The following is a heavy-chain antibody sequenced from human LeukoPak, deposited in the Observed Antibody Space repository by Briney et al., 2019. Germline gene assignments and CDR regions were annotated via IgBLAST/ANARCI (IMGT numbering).Heavy chain of an antibody. Sequence: ASVKVSCKVSGYTLTELSMHWVRQAPGKGLEWMGGFDPEDGETIYAQKFQGRVTMTEDTSTDTAYMELSSLRSEDTAVYYCATXEQXLVFLGAFDIWGQGTMVTVSS. D-gene: IGHD6-13*01. CDR3: ATXEQXLVFLGAFDI. CDR2: FDPEDGET. CDR1: GYTLTELS. V-gene: IGHV1-24*01. J-gene: IGHJ3*02.